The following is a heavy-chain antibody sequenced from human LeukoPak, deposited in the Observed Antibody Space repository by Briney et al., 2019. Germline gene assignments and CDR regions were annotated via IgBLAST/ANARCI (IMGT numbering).Heavy chain of an antibody. J-gene: IGHJ4*02. CDR3: ARDQDYGSGSSDY. CDR1: GYSISSGYY. Sequence: SETLSLTCAVSGYSISSGYYWGWIRQPPGKGREGIGSIYHSGSTYYNPSLKSRVTISVDTSKNQFSLKLSSVTAADTAVYYCARDQDYGSGSSDYWGQGTLVTVSS. D-gene: IGHD3-10*01. V-gene: IGHV4-38-2*02. CDR2: IYHSGST.